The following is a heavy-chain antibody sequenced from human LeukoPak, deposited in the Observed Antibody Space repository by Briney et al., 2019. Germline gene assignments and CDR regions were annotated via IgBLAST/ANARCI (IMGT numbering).Heavy chain of an antibody. CDR3: AKEASREYYFDY. J-gene: IGHJ4*02. CDR2: IRYDGSNK. CDR1: GFTLSSYG. D-gene: IGHD3-10*01. V-gene: IGHV3-30*02. Sequence: GGSLRLSCAASGFTLSSYGMHWVRQAPGKGLEWVAFIRYDGSNKYYADSVKGRFTISRDNSKNTLYLQMNSLRAEDTAVYYCAKEASREYYFDYWGQGTLVTVSS.